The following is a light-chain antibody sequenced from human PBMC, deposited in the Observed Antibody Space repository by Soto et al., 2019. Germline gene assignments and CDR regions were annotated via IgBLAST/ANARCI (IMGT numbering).Light chain of an antibody. Sequence: QSALTQPASVSGSPGQSITISCTGTSSDIVVYDYVSWYQQHPGKAPKLIIYEVTNRPSGLSNRFSGSKSDNTASLTISGLQAEDEADYYCVSHISVAYRSIYVFGTGTKV. CDR3: VSHISVAYRSIYV. V-gene: IGLV2-14*01. CDR1: SSDIVVYDY. CDR2: EVT. J-gene: IGLJ1*01.